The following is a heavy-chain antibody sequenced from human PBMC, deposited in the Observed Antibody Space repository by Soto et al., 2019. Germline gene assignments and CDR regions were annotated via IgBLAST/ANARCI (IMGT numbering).Heavy chain of an antibody. J-gene: IGHJ4*02. V-gene: IGHV4-59*08. CDR3: ARTDTAMTTPFDF. D-gene: IGHD5-18*01. CDR1: GGSISNVY. CDR2: VDDSGAA. Sequence: QVQLQESGPGLVKPPETLSLTCTVSGGSISNVYWSWIRQSPGKGLEWIGYVDDSGAANYNPSLKGRVPMSVDTSKNQVSLKMSSVTAADTAVYYCARTDTAMTTPFDFWGQGTLVTVSS.